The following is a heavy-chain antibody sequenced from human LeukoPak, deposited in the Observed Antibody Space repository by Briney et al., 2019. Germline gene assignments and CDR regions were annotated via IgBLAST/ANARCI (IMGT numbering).Heavy chain of an antibody. D-gene: IGHD2-15*01. CDR2: INDSGGSK. V-gene: IGHV3-23*01. CDR1: GFTFNSYA. Sequence: GGSLRLSCAASGFTFNSYAMSWVRQAPGKGLEWVSAINDSGGSKYYADSVRGRFTISRDSSKNTLYLQMNSLRAEDTAVYYCARDGECSGGTCYHDYWGQGTLVTVSS. CDR3: ARDGECSGGTCYHDY. J-gene: IGHJ4*02.